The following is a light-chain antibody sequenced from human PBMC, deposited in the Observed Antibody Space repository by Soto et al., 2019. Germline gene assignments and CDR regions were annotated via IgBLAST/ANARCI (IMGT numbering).Light chain of an antibody. V-gene: IGKV3-20*01. CDR2: GAS. Sequence: EIVLTQSPGTLSLSPGERATLSCRASQSVSSSYLAWYQQKPGQAPRLLIYGASSRATGIPDRFSGSGSGTHFTLTISRLEPEDFAVYYCQQYGSSPTWTFGQGTKGEIK. J-gene: IGKJ1*01. CDR1: QSVSSSY. CDR3: QQYGSSPTWT.